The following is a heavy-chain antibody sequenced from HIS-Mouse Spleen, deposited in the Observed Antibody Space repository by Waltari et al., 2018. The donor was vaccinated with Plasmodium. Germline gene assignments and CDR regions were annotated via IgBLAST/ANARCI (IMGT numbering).Heavy chain of an antibody. CDR2: IYRGGRT. Sequence: EVQLVESGGGLIQPGGSLRLSCAASGFTVSSNYMSWVRQAPGKGVEWVLVIYRGGRTYYADSGKGRFTISRDNSKNTLYLQMNSLRAEETAVYYCARGMKSSSSAFDIWGQGTMVTVSS. CDR3: ARGMKSSSSAFDI. V-gene: IGHV3-53*01. J-gene: IGHJ3*02. CDR1: GFTVSSNY. D-gene: IGHD6-6*01.